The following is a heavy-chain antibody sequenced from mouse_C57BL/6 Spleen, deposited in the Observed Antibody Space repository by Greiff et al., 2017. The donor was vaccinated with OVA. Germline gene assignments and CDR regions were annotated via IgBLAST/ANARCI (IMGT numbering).Heavy chain of an antibody. Sequence: VQLQQSGPELVKPGASVKIPCKASGYTFTDYNMDWVKQSHGKSLEWIGDINPNNGGTIYNQKFKGKATLTVAKSSSTAYMELRSLTSEDTAVYYCARSGGNYVLAWFAYWGQGTLVTVSA. CDR2: INPNNGGT. V-gene: IGHV1-18*01. D-gene: IGHD2-1*01. J-gene: IGHJ3*01. CDR3: ARSGGNYVLAWFAY. CDR1: GYTFTDYN.